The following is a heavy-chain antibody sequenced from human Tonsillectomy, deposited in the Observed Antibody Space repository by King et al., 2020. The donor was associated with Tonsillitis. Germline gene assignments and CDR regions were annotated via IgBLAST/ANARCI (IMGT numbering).Heavy chain of an antibody. Sequence: VQLVESGGGLVKPGGSLRLSCAASGFTFSSYSMNWVRQAPGKGLEWVSSISSSSSYIYYADSVKGRFTISRDNAKNSLYLKMNSLRAEDTAVYYCARDSLGGGYYYDSSGTDAFDIWGQGTMVTVSS. CDR2: ISSSSSYI. D-gene: IGHD3-22*01. J-gene: IGHJ3*02. V-gene: IGHV3-21*01. CDR1: GFTFSSYS. CDR3: ARDSLGGGYYYDSSGTDAFDI.